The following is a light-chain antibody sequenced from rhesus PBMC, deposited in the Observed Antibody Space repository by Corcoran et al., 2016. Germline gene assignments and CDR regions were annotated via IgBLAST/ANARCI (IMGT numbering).Light chain of an antibody. V-gene: IGKV1-21*01. CDR2: KAS. CDR3: QHYNSAPPWT. J-gene: IGKJ1*01. CDR1: QGISNW. Sequence: DIQMTQSPSSLSASVGDRVTITCRASQGISNWFAWYQQKPGKAPNLLIYKASRLQSGVPSRFSGSGSGTDSTLTISSLQPEDYATYYCQHYNSAPPWTFGQGTKVEIK.